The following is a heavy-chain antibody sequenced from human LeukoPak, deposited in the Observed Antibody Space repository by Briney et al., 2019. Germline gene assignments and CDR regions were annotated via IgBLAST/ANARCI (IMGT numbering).Heavy chain of an antibody. CDR1: GFTFSSYS. D-gene: IGHD3-10*01. CDR2: ISSSSGYK. Sequence: GGSLRLSCAVSGFTFSSYSMTWVRQAPGKGLEWVSSISSSSGYKYYADSVKGRFTISRDNAKNSLYLQMDSLRAEDTAVYYCARAAPVRGVTFFDYWGQGTLITVSS. J-gene: IGHJ4*02. CDR3: ARAAPVRGVTFFDY. V-gene: IGHV3-21*01.